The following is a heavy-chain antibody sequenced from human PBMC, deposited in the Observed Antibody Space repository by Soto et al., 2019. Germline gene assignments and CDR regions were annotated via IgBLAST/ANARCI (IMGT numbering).Heavy chain of an antibody. J-gene: IGHJ4*02. Sequence: PGGSLRFSCAASGFTFSSYAMSWVRQAPGKGLEWVSGISGSDNSITYADSVKGRFTISRDNTKNTLYLQMNSLRAEDTAVYYCAKGVSGSCYSGSDYWGQGNLVTVSS. V-gene: IGHV3-23*01. D-gene: IGHD2-15*01. CDR3: AKGVSGSCYSGSDY. CDR1: GFTFSSYA. CDR2: ISGSDNSI.